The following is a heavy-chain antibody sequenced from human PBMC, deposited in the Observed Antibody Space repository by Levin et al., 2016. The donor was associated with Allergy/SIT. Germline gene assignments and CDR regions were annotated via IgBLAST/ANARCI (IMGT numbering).Heavy chain of an antibody. V-gene: IGHV4-4*02. CDR3: ARLVYTGYSSGGWFDP. D-gene: IGHD6-19*01. CDR2: IYQSGST. J-gene: IGHJ5*02. Sequence: VRQAPGKGLEWIGDIYQSGSTNYNPSLKSRVTISVDKSKNQFSLKLSSVTAADTAVYYCARLVYTGYSSGGWFDPWGQGTLVTVSS.